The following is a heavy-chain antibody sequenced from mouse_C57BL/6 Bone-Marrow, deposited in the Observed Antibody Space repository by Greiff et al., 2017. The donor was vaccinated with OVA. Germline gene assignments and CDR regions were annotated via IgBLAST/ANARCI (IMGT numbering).Heavy chain of an antibody. CDR3: ARERDIYYGYEVWFAY. V-gene: IGHV1-75*01. J-gene: IGHJ3*01. CDR1: GYTFTDYY. D-gene: IGHD2-2*01. Sequence: QVQLKQSGPELVKPGASVKISCKASGYTFTDYYINWVKQRPGQGLEWIGWIFPGSGSTYYNEKFKGKATLTVDKSSSTAYMLLSSLTSEDSAVYFCARERDIYYGYEVWFAYWGQGTLVTVSA. CDR2: IFPGSGST.